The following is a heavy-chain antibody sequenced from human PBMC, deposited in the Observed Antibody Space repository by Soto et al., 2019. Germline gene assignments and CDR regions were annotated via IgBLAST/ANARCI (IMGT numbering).Heavy chain of an antibody. CDR2: IYATGTT. CDR3: VRDGTKTLRDWFDP. Sequence: SETLSLTCTVSGASISGFYWSWIRKSAGKGLEWIGRIYATGTTDYNPSLKSRVMMSVDTSKKQFSLKLRPVTAADTAVYYCVRDGTKTLRDWFDPWGQGISVTVSS. CDR1: GASISGFY. V-gene: IGHV4-4*07. J-gene: IGHJ5*02. D-gene: IGHD1-1*01.